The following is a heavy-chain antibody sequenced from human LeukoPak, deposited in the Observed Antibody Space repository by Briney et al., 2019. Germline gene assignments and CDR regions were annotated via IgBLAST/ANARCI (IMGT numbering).Heavy chain of an antibody. J-gene: IGHJ4*02. D-gene: IGHD3-22*01. V-gene: IGHV3-23*01. Sequence: GGSLRLSCAASGFTFSTFAMSWVRQTPGKGLEWVSVISGGGGSTDYADSVKGRFTVSRDNSKNTLCLQMDSLTVEDTAVYYCAKSYDISRFYPYWGQGTLVTVSS. CDR3: AKSYDISRFYPY. CDR1: GFTFSTFA. CDR2: ISGGGGST.